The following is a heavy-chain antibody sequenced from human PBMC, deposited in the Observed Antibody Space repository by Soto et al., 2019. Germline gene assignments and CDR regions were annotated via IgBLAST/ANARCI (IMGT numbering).Heavy chain of an antibody. V-gene: IGHV5-51*01. Sequence: GESLKISCQASGYTFSKYWIAWVRQMPGKGLEYVGIVYPGDSDTRYSPSFQGQVTISVDTSTSTAYMQSNSLKASDSAMYYCARHEAPHQLLLAGMDVWGQGTTVTVSS. CDR2: VYPGDSDT. D-gene: IGHD2-2*01. J-gene: IGHJ6*02. CDR3: ARHEAPHQLLLAGMDV. CDR1: GYTFSKYW.